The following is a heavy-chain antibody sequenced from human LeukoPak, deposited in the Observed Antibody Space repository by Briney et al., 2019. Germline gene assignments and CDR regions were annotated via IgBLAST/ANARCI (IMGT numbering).Heavy chain of an antibody. CDR3: ARDRLSRGAFDI. D-gene: IGHD3-10*01. CDR1: GDSINSRSYS. V-gene: IGHV4-39*07. Sequence: SETLSLTCAVSGDSINSRSYSWAWIRQPPGKGLEWIGSIYHSESTYYNPSLKSRVTISLDTSKNQFSLRLSSLTAADTAVYYCARDRLSRGAFDIWGQGTMVTVSS. CDR2: IYHSEST. J-gene: IGHJ3*02.